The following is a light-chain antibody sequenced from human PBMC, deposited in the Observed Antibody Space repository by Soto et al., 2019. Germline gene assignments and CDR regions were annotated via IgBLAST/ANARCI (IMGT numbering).Light chain of an antibody. CDR3: QQYGSSSYT. J-gene: IGKJ2*01. V-gene: IGKV3-20*01. CDR1: QSVSSSY. CDR2: GAS. Sequence: EIVLTRSPGTLSLSPGERATLSCRASQSVSSSYLAWYQQKPGQAPRLLIYGASSRATGIPDRFSGSGSGTDFTLTISRLEPEDFAVYYCQQYGSSSYTFGQGNKLEIK.